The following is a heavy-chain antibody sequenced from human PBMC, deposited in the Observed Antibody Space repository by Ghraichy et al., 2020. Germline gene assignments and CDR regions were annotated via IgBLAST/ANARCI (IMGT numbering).Heavy chain of an antibody. V-gene: IGHV1-58*01. CDR3: AADLDGSPWGFGTVLDH. J-gene: IGHJ3*01. Sequence: SVKVSCKASGFTFTSSAVQWVRQARGQRLEWIGWIVVGSGNTNYAQKFQERVTITRDMSTSTAYMELSSLRSEDTAVYYCAADLDGSPWGFGTVLDHWGQGTMVTVSS. CDR2: IVVGSGNT. D-gene: IGHD7-27*01. CDR1: GFTFTSSA.